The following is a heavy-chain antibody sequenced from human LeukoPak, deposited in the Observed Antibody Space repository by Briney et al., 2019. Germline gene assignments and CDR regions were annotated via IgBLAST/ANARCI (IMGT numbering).Heavy chain of an antibody. D-gene: IGHD3-9*01. J-gene: IGHJ6*04. V-gene: IGHV3-53*01. CDR3: ARRYFDWLLYGMDV. Sequence: GGSLRLSCAASGFTVSSNYMSWVRQAPGKGLEWVSVIYSGGSTYYADSVKGRFTISRDNSKNTLYLQMNGLRAEDTAVYYCARRYFDWLLYGMDVWGKGTTVTVSS. CDR2: IYSGGST. CDR1: GFTVSSNY.